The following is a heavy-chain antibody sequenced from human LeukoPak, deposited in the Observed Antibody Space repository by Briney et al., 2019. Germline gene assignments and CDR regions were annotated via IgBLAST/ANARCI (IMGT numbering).Heavy chain of an antibody. CDR1: GFTFSTYA. CDR2: IGGGGPTT. V-gene: IGHV3-23*01. D-gene: IGHD6-19*01. J-gene: IGHJ4*02. Sequence: GGSLRLSCAASGFTFSTYAMNWVRQAPAKGLEWVSTIGGGGPTTDYADSVKDRFTISRDNSKNTLYLQMNSLRAEDTAAYFCARGFLGGTDQYFDSWGQGTLVTVSS. CDR3: ARGFLGGTDQYFDS.